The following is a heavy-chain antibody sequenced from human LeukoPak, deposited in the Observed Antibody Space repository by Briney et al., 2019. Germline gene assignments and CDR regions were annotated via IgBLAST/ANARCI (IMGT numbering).Heavy chain of an antibody. D-gene: IGHD6-13*01. J-gene: IGHJ4*02. CDR3: ARAPELGAAAGTLDY. V-gene: IGHV1-3*01. Sequence: ASVKVSCKASGYTFTSYAMHWVRQAPGQRLEWMGWINAGNGNTKYSQKFQGRVTITRDTSASTAYMELSSLRSEDPAVYYCARAPELGAAAGTLDYWGQGTLVTVSS. CDR2: INAGNGNT. CDR1: GYTFTSYA.